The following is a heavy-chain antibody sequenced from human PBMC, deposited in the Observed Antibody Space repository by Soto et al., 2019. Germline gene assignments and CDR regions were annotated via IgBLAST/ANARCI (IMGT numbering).Heavy chain of an antibody. CDR3: AKGDCSGGRCYRGFDY. V-gene: IGHV3-23*01. D-gene: IGHD2-15*01. CDR2: VSASGSIT. Sequence: EVQVLESGGGLVQPGGSLRLSCVGSGFTFSSYDTSWVRQAPGKGLEWVSGVSASGSITSYADSAKGRFTISRDNAKNAMYLQMNSLRAEDTAVYYCAKGDCSGGRCYRGFDYWGQGTLVTVSS. J-gene: IGHJ4*02. CDR1: GFTFSSYD.